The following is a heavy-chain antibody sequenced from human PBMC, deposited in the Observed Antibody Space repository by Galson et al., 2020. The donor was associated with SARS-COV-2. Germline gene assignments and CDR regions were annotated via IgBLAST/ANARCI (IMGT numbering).Heavy chain of an antibody. J-gene: IGHJ4*02. Sequence: GGSLRLSCAASGFTFSSYAMTWVRQAPGKGLDWVSAISGSGGSTYYSDSVKGRFTISKDNSKNTLFLQMDSLRAEDTAVYYCAKDWDSSAWYGKGIDYWGQGTLVTVSS. V-gene: IGHV3-23*01. CDR1: GFTFSSYA. CDR2: ISGSGGST. CDR3: AKDWDSSAWYGKGIDY. D-gene: IGHD6-13*01.